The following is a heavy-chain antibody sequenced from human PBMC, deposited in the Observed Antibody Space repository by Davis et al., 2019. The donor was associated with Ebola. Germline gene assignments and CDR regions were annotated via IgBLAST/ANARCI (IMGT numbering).Heavy chain of an antibody. D-gene: IGHD1-26*01. Sequence: MPSETLSLTCTVSGGSISSGGYSWSWIRQHPGKGLEWIGYIYYSGSTYYNPSLKSRVTISVDTSKNQFSLKLSSVTAADTAVYYCASAWELRFDYWGQGTLVTVSS. J-gene: IGHJ4*02. CDR1: GGSISSGGYS. CDR3: ASAWELRFDY. V-gene: IGHV4-31*03. CDR2: IYYSGST.